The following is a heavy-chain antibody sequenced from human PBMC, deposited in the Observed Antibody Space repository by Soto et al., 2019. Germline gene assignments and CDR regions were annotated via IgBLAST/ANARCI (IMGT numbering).Heavy chain of an antibody. CDR3: VRYCSTTKCPFDY. J-gene: IGHJ4*02. CDR1: GGSISSGGSY. D-gene: IGHD2-2*01. Sequence: SETLSLTCAVSGGSISSGGSYWGWIRQPPGKGLEWIGYIYYSGNTYFYPSLKSRVTLSVDTSKNQFSLNLSSVTAADTAVYYCVRYCSTTKCPFDYWGQGTLVTVSS. CDR2: IYYSGNT. V-gene: IGHV4-30-4*01.